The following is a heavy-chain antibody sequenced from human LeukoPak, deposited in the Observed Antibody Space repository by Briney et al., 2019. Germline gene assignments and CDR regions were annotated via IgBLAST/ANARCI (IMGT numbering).Heavy chain of an antibody. D-gene: IGHD6-13*01. CDR1: GGSFSGYY. Sequence: SETLSLTCAVYGGSFSGYYWSWIRQPPGKGREWIGEINHSGSTNYNPSLKSRVTISVDTSKNQFSLKLSSVTAADTAVYYCAREASSSAAAQRRNWFDPWGQGTLVTVSS. CDR3: AREASSSAAAQRRNWFDP. V-gene: IGHV4-34*01. CDR2: INHSGST. J-gene: IGHJ5*02.